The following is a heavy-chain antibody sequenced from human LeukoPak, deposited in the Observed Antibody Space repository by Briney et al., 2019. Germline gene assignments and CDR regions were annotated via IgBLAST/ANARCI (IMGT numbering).Heavy chain of an antibody. CDR3: ARDWNEVGVPGVWRLYYYDY. CDR1: GFTFNRYT. Sequence: PGGSLRLSCAASGFTFNRYTIDWVRQAPGKGLEWVAGISYDGTNANYADSVRGRFTISRDNFKETLHLQMNSLRAEDTAVYYCARDWNEVGVPGVWRLYYYDYWGQGTLVTVSS. CDR2: ISYDGTNA. D-gene: IGHD3-22*01. J-gene: IGHJ4*02. V-gene: IGHV3-30-3*01.